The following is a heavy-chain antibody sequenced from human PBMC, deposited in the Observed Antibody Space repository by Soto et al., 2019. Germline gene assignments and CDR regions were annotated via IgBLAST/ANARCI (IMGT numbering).Heavy chain of an antibody. CDR1: GVSISSGNW. V-gene: IGHV4-4*02. J-gene: IGHJ4*02. CDR3: ARLVYDTRLNYMYFDF. Sequence: KTSETLSLTCAVSGVSISSGNWWTWVRQTPQRGLEYIGEIFHDGTANYYPSFERRVAISVDTSKNQFSLKLISVTAADTAIYFCARLVYDTRLNYMYFDFWGQGALVTVSS. CDR2: IFHDGTA. D-gene: IGHD2-8*01.